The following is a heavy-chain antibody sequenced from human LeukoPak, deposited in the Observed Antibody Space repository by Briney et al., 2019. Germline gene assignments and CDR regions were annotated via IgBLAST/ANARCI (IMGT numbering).Heavy chain of an antibody. CDR3: ARGDRLLWFGELTISRIHNWFDP. D-gene: IGHD3-10*01. J-gene: IGHJ5*02. Sequence: SETLSLTCTVSGGSISGYYWSWIRQPPGKGLDWIGNIYYSGSPNYNPSLKSRVTISVDTSKNQFSLKLSSVTAADTAVYYCARGDRLLWFGELTISRIHNWFDPWGQGTLVTVSS. V-gene: IGHV4-59*12. CDR2: IYYSGSP. CDR1: GGSISGYY.